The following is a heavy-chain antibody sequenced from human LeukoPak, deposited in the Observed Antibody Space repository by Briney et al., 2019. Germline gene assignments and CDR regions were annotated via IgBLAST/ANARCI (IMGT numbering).Heavy chain of an antibody. D-gene: IGHD3-10*01. J-gene: IGHJ4*02. V-gene: IGHV1-2*04. CDR3: ARDFLPIYCGSTLGY. CDR1: GYTFTSYY. CDR2: INPNSGGT. Sequence: VASVKVSCKASGYTFTSYYMHWVRQAPGQGLEWMGWINPNSGGTNYAQKFQGWVTMTRDTSISTAYMELSRLRSDDTAVYYCARDFLPIYCGSTLGYWGQGTLVTVSS.